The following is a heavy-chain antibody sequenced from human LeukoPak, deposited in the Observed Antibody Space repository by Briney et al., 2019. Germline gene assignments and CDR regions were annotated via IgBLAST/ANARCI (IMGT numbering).Heavy chain of an antibody. CDR1: GYTFTSYY. D-gene: IGHD4-17*01. V-gene: IGHV1-46*01. CDR2: INPSGGNT. CDR3: ARGGATVTTYSFDY. Sequence: ASVKVSCKASGYTFTSYYMHWVRQAPGQGLEWMGIINPSGGNTGYAQKFQGRVTMTRNTSISTAYMELSSLRSEDTAVYYCARGGATVTTYSFDYWGQGTLVTVSS. J-gene: IGHJ4*02.